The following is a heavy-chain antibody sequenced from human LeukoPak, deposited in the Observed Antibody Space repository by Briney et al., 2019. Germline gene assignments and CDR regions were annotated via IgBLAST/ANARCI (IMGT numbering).Heavy chain of an antibody. Sequence: GGSLRLSCAASGFTFSSYGMSWVRQAPGKGLEWVSAISGSGGSTYYADSVKGRFTISRDNSKNTLYLQMNSLRAEDTAVYYCAKDRTITMVRGVIITVPWGQGTLVTVSS. CDR3: AKDRTITMVRGVIITVP. V-gene: IGHV3-23*01. CDR1: GFTFSSYG. D-gene: IGHD3-10*01. J-gene: IGHJ5*02. CDR2: ISGSGGST.